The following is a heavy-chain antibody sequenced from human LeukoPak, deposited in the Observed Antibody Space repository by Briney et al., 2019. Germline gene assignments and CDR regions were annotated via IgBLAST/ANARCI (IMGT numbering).Heavy chain of an antibody. Sequence: PSEALSLTCSVSGYSISSGYYWGWIRQPPGKGLEWIGNFYHGGSSYYNPSPKSRVTMSGDTSKNQFSLNLRSVTAADTAVYYCARVTTTSWFEGYFDHWGQGSLVTVSS. CDR2: FYHGGSS. J-gene: IGHJ4*02. D-gene: IGHD2-2*01. V-gene: IGHV4-38-2*02. CDR3: ARVTTTSWFEGYFDH. CDR1: GYSISSGYY.